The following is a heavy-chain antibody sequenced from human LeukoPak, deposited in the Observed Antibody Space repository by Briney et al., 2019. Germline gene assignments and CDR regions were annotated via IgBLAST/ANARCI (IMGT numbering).Heavy chain of an antibody. V-gene: IGHV1-2*04. J-gene: IGHJ3*02. CDR2: INPNSGGT. D-gene: IGHD2-15*01. CDR1: GYTLTGYY. CDR3: ARDFSSGEYCSGGSCYEDAFDI. Sequence: GASVKVSCKASGYTLTGYYMHWVRQAPGQGLEWMGWINPNSGGTNYAQKFQGWVTMTRDTSISAAYMELSRLRSDDTAVYYCARDFSSGEYCSGGSCYEDAFDIWGQGTMVTVSS.